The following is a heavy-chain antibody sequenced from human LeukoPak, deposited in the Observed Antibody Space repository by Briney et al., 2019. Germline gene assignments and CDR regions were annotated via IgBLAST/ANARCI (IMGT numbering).Heavy chain of an antibody. J-gene: IGHJ6*03. CDR1: GYSISSGYY. D-gene: IGHD3-10*01. V-gene: IGHV4-38-2*02. CDR3: ARDRLYYYGSEYYYYYMDV. CDR2: IYHSGST. Sequence: PSETLSLTCTVSGYSISSGYYWGWIRQPPGKGLEWIGSIYHSGSTYYNPSLKSRVTISVDTSKNQFSLKLSSVTAADTAVYYCARDRLYYYGSEYYYYYMDVWGKGTTVTVSS.